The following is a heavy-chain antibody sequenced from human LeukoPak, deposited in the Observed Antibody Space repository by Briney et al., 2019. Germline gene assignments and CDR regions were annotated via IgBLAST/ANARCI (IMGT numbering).Heavy chain of an antibody. V-gene: IGHV4-59*01. D-gene: IGHD3-3*01. CDR1: GGSISSYY. CDR3: ARGVYDFWSGYYSYYYYGMDV. Sequence: SETLSLTCTVSGGSISSYYWSWIRQPPGKGLEWIGYIYYSGSTNYNPSLKSRVTISVDTSKNQFSLKLSSVTAADTAVYYCARGVYDFWSGYYSYYYYGMDVWGQGTTVTVSS. J-gene: IGHJ6*02. CDR2: IYYSGST.